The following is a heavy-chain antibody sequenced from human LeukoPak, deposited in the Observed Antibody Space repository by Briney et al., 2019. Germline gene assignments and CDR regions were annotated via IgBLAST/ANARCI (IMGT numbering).Heavy chain of an antibody. Sequence: PSETLSLTCTVSGGSISSGDYYWSWIRQPPGKGLEWIGYIYYSGSTYYNPSLKSRVTISVDTSKNQFSLKLSSVTAADTAVYYCARGDYDSSGYHTCFDYWGQGTLVTVSS. CDR3: ARGDYDSSGYHTCFDY. D-gene: IGHD3-22*01. CDR1: GGSISSGDYY. J-gene: IGHJ4*02. V-gene: IGHV4-61*08. CDR2: IYYSGST.